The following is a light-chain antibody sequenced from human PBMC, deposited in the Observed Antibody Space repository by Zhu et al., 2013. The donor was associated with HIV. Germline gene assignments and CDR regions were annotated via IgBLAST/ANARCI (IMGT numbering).Light chain of an antibody. CDR2: VAS. J-gene: IGKJ3*01. CDR3: QHVNENAA. V-gene: IGKV1-6*01. CDR1: QAIRND. Sequence: AIQMTQSPSSLSASVGDRVTITCRASQAIRNDLGWYQQKPGKAPKLLISVASSLQSGVPSRFSGSGSGTDFTLTISSLQPEDFATYYCQHVNENAAFGPGTKVDV.